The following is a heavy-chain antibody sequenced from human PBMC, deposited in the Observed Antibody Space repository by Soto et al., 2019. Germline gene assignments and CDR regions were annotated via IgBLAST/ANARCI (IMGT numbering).Heavy chain of an antibody. J-gene: IGHJ6*02. Sequence: QVQLVESGGGVVQPGRSLRLSCAASGFTFSSYAMHWVRQAPGKGLEWVAVISYDGSNKYYADSVKGRFTISRDNSKNTLYLQMNSLRAEDTALYYCARDPGKGPLLQWVRLVPQHYYYYYGMDVWGQGTTVTVSS. D-gene: IGHD2-15*01. CDR1: GFTFSSYA. CDR2: ISYDGSNK. V-gene: IGHV3-30-3*01. CDR3: ARDPGKGPLLQWVRLVPQHYYYYYGMDV.